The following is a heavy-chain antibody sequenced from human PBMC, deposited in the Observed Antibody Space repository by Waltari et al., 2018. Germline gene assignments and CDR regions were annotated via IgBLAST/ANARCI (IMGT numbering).Heavy chain of an antibody. Sequence: QVQLVQSGAEVKRPGASVKVSCKASGYTFTSYDINWVRQATGQGLEWMGWMNPNSGYTAYAQKFQGRVTITRDTSIRTAYMELSSLTSEDTAVYYCARGFRGHDAFDIWGQGTLVTVSS. CDR2: MNPNSGYT. CDR1: GYTFTSYD. D-gene: IGHD3-10*01. CDR3: ARGFRGHDAFDI. J-gene: IGHJ3*02. V-gene: IGHV1-8*01.